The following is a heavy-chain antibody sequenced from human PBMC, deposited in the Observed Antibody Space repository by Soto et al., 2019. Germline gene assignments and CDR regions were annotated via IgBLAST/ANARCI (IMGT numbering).Heavy chain of an antibody. Sequence: QVQLVESGGGVVQPGRSLRLSCAASGFTFSSYGMHWVRQAPGKGLEWVAVIWYDGSNKYYADSVKGRFTISRDNSKNTLSLQMNSLRAEDTAVYYCARGQDYGGTLPEYWGQGTLVTVSS. J-gene: IGHJ4*02. CDR1: GFTFSSYG. CDR3: ARGQDYGGTLPEY. CDR2: IWYDGSNK. D-gene: IGHD4-17*01. V-gene: IGHV3-33*01.